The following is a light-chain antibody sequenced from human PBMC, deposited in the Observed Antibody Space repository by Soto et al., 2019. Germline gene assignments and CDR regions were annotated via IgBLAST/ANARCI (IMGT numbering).Light chain of an antibody. CDR2: EVS. CDR3: SSYAGSNNLV. Sequence: QSALTQPPSASGSPGQSVTISCTGTISDVGVYNYVSWYQQHPGKAPKLMISEVSTRPSGVPDRCSGSKSGNTASLTVSGLQAEDEADYYCSSYAGSNNLVFGGGNKLTVL. J-gene: IGLJ2*01. V-gene: IGLV2-8*01. CDR1: ISDVGVYNY.